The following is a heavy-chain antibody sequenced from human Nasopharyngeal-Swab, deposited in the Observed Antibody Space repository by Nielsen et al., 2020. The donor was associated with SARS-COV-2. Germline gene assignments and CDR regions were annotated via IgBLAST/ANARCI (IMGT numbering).Heavy chain of an antibody. CDR2: ISGSGGST. CDR3: AKRPTGSTFGD. J-gene: IGHJ4*02. V-gene: IGHV3-23*01. Sequence: GEPLKICCAASGFTFSSYAMSWVRQAPGKGLEWVSAISGSGGSTYYADSVKGRFTISRDNSKNTLYLQMNSLRAEDAAVYYCAKRPTGSTFGDWGQGTLVTVSS. CDR1: GFTFSSYA. D-gene: IGHD3-16*01.